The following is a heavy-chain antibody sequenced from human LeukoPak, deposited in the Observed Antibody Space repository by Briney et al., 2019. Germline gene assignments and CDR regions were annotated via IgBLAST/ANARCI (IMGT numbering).Heavy chain of an antibody. J-gene: IGHJ5*02. CDR2: ISGSGGST. Sequence: GGSLRLSCAASGFTFSSYAMSWVRQAPGKGLEWVSAISGSGGSTYYADSVKGRFTISRDNSKNTLYLQMNSLRAEDTAVYYCAKAILSSSWVNWFGPWGQGTLVTVSS. CDR3: AKAILSSSWVNWFGP. CDR1: GFTFSSYA. D-gene: IGHD6-13*01. V-gene: IGHV3-23*01.